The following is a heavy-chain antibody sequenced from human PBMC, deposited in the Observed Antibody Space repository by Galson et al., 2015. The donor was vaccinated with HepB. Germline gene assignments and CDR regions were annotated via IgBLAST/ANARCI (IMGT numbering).Heavy chain of an antibody. Sequence: SLRLSCAASGFTFSSYWMHWVRQAPGKGLVWVSRINSDGSSTSYADSVKGRFTISRNNAKNTLYLQMNSLRAEDTAVYYCARINYDFWSGYHRDGGDYYYGMDVWGQGTTVTVSS. J-gene: IGHJ6*02. CDR3: ARINYDFWSGYHRDGGDYYYGMDV. CDR1: GFTFSSYW. V-gene: IGHV3-74*01. D-gene: IGHD3-3*01. CDR2: INSDGSST.